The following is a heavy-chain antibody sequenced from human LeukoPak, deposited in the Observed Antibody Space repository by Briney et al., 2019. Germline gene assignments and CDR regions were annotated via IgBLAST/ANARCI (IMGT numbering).Heavy chain of an antibody. CDR3: ARGDSSSPSFDY. D-gene: IGHD6-6*01. J-gene: IGHJ4*02. CDR2: IYYSGST. V-gene: IGHV4-30-4*08. CDR1: GGSISSGDYY. Sequence: PSETLSLNCTVSGGSISSGDYYWSWIRQPPGKGLEWIGYIYYSGSTYYNPSLTSLVTISVDTSKNQFSLKLSSVTAADTAVYYCARGDSSSPSFDYWGQGTLVTVSS.